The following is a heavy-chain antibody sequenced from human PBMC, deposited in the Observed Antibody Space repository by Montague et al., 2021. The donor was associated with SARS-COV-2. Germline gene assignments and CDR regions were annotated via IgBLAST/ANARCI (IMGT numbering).Heavy chain of an antibody. D-gene: IGHD5-24*01. Sequence: SETLSLTCTVSGDSISSSSNYWGWIRQPPGKGLEWIGSIYYSGSTYYNPSLKSRVTISVDTSKNQFSLKLSSVTAADTAVYYCARQGRDGYNTYYFDYWGQGTLITVSS. CDR1: GDSISSSSNY. V-gene: IGHV4-39*01. CDR3: ARQGRDGYNTYYFDY. CDR2: IYYSGST. J-gene: IGHJ4*02.